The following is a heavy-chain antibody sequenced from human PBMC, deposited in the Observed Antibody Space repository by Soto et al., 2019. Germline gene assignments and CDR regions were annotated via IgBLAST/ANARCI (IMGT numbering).Heavy chain of an antibody. Sequence: SETLSLTCTVSGGSVSSDEYYWTWIRQPPGKGLEWVGYIYHSGRTNYNPSLNSRLTISLDTSKNQFSLKLTSVSAADTAVYYCARDRSNSPDYFDHWGQGTLVTVSS. CDR2: IYHSGRT. D-gene: IGHD2-15*01. V-gene: IGHV4-30-4*01. CDR3: ARDRSNSPDYFDH. J-gene: IGHJ4*02. CDR1: GGSVSSDEYY.